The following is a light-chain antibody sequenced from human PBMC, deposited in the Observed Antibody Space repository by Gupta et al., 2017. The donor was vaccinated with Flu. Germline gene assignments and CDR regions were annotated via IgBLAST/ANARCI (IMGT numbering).Light chain of an antibody. CDR3: QRTYNFPWT. V-gene: IGKV1-12*01. Sequence: PSSVSASVGDTVTITCRASQCISAWLAWYQQKPGKAPKLLMSAASSLESGVPTRFSGSGSGTDFTLTISRLQPEDFATYYCQRTYNFPWTFGQGTKVEIK. CDR1: QCISAW. J-gene: IGKJ1*01. CDR2: AAS.